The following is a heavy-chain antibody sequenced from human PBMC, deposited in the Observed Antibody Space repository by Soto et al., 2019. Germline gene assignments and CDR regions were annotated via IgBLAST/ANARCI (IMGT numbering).Heavy chain of an antibody. CDR1: GYTFSNYG. CDR2: ISAYNGNT. V-gene: IGHV1-18*01. Sequence: ASVKVSCKTSGYTFSNYGIYWVRQAPGQGLEWMGWISAYNGNTNFAQKLQGRVSLTTDTSSTTAYMELRSLTSDDTAVYYCARDLVPGYTGFSDYWG. CDR3: ARDLVPGYTGFSDY. J-gene: IGHJ4*01. D-gene: IGHD5-12*01.